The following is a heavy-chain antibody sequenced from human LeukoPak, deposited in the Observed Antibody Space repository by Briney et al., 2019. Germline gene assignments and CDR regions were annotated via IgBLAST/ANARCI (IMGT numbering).Heavy chain of an antibody. V-gene: IGHV3-23*01. D-gene: IGHD6-13*01. Sequence: GGSLRLSCAASGFTFSSYAMSWVRQAPGKGLEWVSAISGSGGSTYYADSVKGRFTISRDNSKNTLYLQMNGLRAEDTAVYYCARASAAAGKGSVSRDQTLYYFDYWGQGTLVTVSS. CDR3: ARASAAAGKGSVSRDQTLYYFDY. CDR1: GFTFSSYA. J-gene: IGHJ4*02. CDR2: ISGSGGST.